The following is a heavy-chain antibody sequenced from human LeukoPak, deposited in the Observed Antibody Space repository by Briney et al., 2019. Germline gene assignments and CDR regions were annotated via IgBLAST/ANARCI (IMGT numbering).Heavy chain of an antibody. D-gene: IGHD3-10*01. Sequence: KTSETLSLTCTVSGGSISSYYWNWIRQPPGKGREWIGYIYYSGSTDYNPSLKSRVTLSVDTSKHQFSLKLSSVTAADTAVFYCARSLYYYGSDSFDISRQGTMVTVPS. V-gene: IGHV4-59*01. CDR2: IYYSGST. CDR1: GGSISSYY. CDR3: ARSLYYYGSDSFDI. J-gene: IGHJ3*02.